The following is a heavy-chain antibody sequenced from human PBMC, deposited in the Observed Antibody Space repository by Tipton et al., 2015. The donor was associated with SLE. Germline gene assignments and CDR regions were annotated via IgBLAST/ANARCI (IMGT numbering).Heavy chain of an antibody. CDR3: ARAPTIFGPDAFDI. J-gene: IGHJ3*02. Sequence: TLSPTCTVSGGSISSYYWSWIRQPPGKGLEWIGYIYYSGSTNYNPSLKSRVTISVDTSKNQFSLKLSSVTAADTAVYYCARAPTIFGPDAFDIWGQGTMVTVSS. CDR1: GGSISSYY. V-gene: IGHV4-59*01. CDR2: IYYSGST. D-gene: IGHD3-3*01.